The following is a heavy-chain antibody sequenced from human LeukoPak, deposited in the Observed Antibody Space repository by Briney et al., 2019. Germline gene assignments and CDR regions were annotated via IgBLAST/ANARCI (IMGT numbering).Heavy chain of an antibody. Sequence: KSSETLSLICTVTGGSISSSSYYWGWIRQPPGKGLEWIGSIYYSGSTYYNPSLKSRVTISVDTSKNQFSLKLSSVTAADTAVYYCARLGGAIVVVPAASFWGQGTLVTVSS. J-gene: IGHJ4*02. D-gene: IGHD2-2*01. V-gene: IGHV4-39*01. CDR2: IYYSGST. CDR1: GGSISSSSYY. CDR3: ARLGGAIVVVPAASF.